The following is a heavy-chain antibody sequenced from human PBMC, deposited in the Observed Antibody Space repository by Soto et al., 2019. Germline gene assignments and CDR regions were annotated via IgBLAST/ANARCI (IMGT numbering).Heavy chain of an antibody. J-gene: IGHJ5*01. CDR2: ISHDGNQK. CDR3: VKATLPTAIKFGVDS. V-gene: IGHV3-30*18. D-gene: IGHD2-2*01. CDR1: GFTFSSYG. Sequence: PGGSLRLSXAASGFTFSSYGMHWVRQTPDKGLEWVAVISHDGNQKYYADFAKGRFTISRDNARNTLHLQMNSLRPEDTAFFYCVKATLPTAIKFGVDSWGQGTLVTVSS.